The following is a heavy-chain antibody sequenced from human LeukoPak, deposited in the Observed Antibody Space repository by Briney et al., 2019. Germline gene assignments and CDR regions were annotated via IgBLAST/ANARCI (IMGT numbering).Heavy chain of an antibody. Sequence: GGSLRLSCAASGFTFRTYAMSWVRQAPGKGLEWVSTIGSGGANSYYADSVEGRFTISRDNSKNTLYLQTNSLRAEDTAVYYCAKRGGEYCSSASCYADSWGQGTLVTVSS. CDR2: IGSGGANS. CDR3: AKRGGEYCSSASCYADS. J-gene: IGHJ4*02. CDR1: GFTFRTYA. V-gene: IGHV3-23*01. D-gene: IGHD2-2*01.